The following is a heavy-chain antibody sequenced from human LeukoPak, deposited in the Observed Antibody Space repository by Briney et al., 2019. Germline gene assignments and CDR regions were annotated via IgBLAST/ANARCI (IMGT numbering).Heavy chain of an antibody. CDR3: ARARAGTDAFDI. CDR1: GGSFSGYY. V-gene: IGHV4-34*01. CDR2: INHSGST. D-gene: IGHD6-19*01. J-gene: IGHJ3*02. Sequence: SETLSLTCAVYGGSFSGYYWSWIRRPPGKGLEWIGEINHSGSTNYNPSLKSRVTISVDTSKNQFSLKLSSVTAADTAVYYCARARAGTDAFDIWGQGTMVTVSS.